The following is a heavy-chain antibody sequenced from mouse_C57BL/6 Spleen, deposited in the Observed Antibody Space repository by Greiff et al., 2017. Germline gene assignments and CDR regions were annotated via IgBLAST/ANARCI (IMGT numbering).Heavy chain of an antibody. D-gene: IGHD4-1*01. V-gene: IGHV3-6*01. CDR1: GYSITSGYY. CDR2: ISYDGSN. J-gene: IGHJ3*01. Sequence: EVHLVESGPGLVKPSQSLSLTCSVTGYSITSGYYWNWIRQFPGNKLEWMGYISYDGSNNYNPSLKNRISLTRDTSKNQFFLKLNSVTTEDTATYYCAREEAGTFAYWGQGTLVTVSA. CDR3: AREEAGTFAY.